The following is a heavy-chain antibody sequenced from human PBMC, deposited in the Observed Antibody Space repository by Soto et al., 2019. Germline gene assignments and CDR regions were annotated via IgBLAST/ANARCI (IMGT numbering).Heavy chain of an antibody. CDR3: AALQDYGDFGDAFDI. Sequence: GGSLRLSCAASGFTFSSYSMNWVRQAPGKGLEWVSSISSSSSYIYYADSVKGRFTISRDNAKNSLYLQMNSLRAEDTAVYYCAALQDYGDFGDAFDIWGQGTMVTVSS. CDR1: GFTFSSYS. J-gene: IGHJ3*02. V-gene: IGHV3-21*01. D-gene: IGHD4-17*01. CDR2: ISSSSSYI.